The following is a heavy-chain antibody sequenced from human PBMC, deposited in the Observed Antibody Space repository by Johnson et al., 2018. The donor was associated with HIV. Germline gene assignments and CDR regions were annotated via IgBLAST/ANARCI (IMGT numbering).Heavy chain of an antibody. V-gene: IGHV3-30*18. CDR2: ISYDGSNK. J-gene: IGHJ3*02. CDR1: GFTVSSNY. D-gene: IGHD6-6*01. CDR3: VKERQLVRSFDI. Sequence: QVLLVESGGGLVQPGGSLRLSCAASGFTVSSNYMSWVRQAPGKGLEWVSVISYDGSNKYYADSVKGRCTVSRDNTKNTLYLQMNSLRPEDTAVYYCVKERQLVRSFDIWGQGTMVAVSS.